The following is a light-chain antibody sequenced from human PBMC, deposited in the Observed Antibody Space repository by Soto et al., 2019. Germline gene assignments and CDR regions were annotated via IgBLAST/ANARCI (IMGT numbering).Light chain of an antibody. J-gene: IGKJ4*01. CDR1: QDITNF. V-gene: IGKV1-33*01. CDR3: QQYDNLPLP. CDR2: DAS. Sequence: DIQMTQSPSSLSASVGDRVTITCQASQDITNFLNWYQQKPGKAPKLLISDASKLQTGVPSRFSGGGSGTHFTFTISSLQPEDIATYYCQQYDNLPLPFGGGTKVEIE.